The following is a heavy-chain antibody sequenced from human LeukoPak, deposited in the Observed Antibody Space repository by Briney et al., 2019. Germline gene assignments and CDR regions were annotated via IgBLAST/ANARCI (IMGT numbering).Heavy chain of an antibody. J-gene: IGHJ5*02. Sequence: PGGSLRLSCAASGFSISSYYMHWVRQAPGKGLEWVSRFASDDNRVYADSVKGRFTISRDNAKNTLYLQMNSLRADDTAVYYCARDSPYRRLDPWGQGTLVTVSS. CDR2: FASDDNR. V-gene: IGHV3-74*01. D-gene: IGHD3-16*02. CDR1: GFSISSYY. CDR3: ARDSPYRRLDP.